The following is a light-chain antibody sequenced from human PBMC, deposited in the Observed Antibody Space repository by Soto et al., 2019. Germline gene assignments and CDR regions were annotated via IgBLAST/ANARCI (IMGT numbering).Light chain of an antibody. CDR1: QSVLYSSNNKNY. J-gene: IGKJ1*01. Sequence: DIVMTQSPDSLAVSLGERATINCKSSQSVLYSSNNKNYLAWYQQKPGQPPKLLIYWASTRESGVPDRFSGXXXXXXXXXXXXSLQAEDVAVYYCQQYYSTPTWTFGQGTKVEIK. CDR3: QQYYSTPTWT. V-gene: IGKV4-1*01. CDR2: WAS.